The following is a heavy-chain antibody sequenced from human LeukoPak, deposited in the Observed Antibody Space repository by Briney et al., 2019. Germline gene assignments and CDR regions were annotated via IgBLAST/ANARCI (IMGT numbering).Heavy chain of an antibody. V-gene: IGHV3-66*01. Sequence: GGSLRLSCAASGFTVSSNYMSWVRQAPGKGLEWVSVIYSGGSTYYADSVKGRFTISRDNSKNTLYLQMNSLRAEDTAVYYCARDATEYYYDQGFDYWGQGTLVTVSS. D-gene: IGHD3-22*01. CDR3: ARDATEYYYDQGFDY. J-gene: IGHJ4*02. CDR1: GFTVSSNY. CDR2: IYSGGST.